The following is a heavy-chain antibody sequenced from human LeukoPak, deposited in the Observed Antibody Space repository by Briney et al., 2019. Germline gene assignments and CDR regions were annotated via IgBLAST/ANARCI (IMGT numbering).Heavy chain of an antibody. CDR3: ARDAYTTTSNWLDP. V-gene: IGHV3-74*01. D-gene: IGHD4-17*01. J-gene: IGHJ5*02. CDR1: GFTLNKYW. Sequence: PGGSLSPSCEASGFTLNKYWMHWVRPPPGKGLVWVSRITGDGSDIDYADSVKGRFTVSRDDAKNTLFIQMISLRVEDTVIYYCARDAYTTTSNWLDPWGQGTLVTVSS. CDR2: ITGDGSDI.